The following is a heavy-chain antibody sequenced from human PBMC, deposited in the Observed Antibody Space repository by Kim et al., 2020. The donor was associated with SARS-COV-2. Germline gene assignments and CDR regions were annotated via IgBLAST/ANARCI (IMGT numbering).Heavy chain of an antibody. D-gene: IGHD2-2*02. CDR1: GFPFDAYG. CDR3: ARGFCSSSNCYMRYYYGLDV. V-gene: IGHV3-20*04. J-gene: IGHJ6*02. Sequence: GGPLRLSCAASGFPFDAYGMSWVRRAPGKGLEWVSGISWNADNTGYADSVEGRFTISRDNAKNSLYLEMNSLRAEDTASYYCARGFCSSSNCYMRYYYGLDVWGQGTTVTVSS. CDR2: ISWNADNT.